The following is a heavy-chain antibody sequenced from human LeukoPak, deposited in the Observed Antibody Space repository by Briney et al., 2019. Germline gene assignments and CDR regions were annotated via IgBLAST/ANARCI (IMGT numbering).Heavy chain of an antibody. CDR3: ATDLGGYYSGSGTYWGSLDY. CDR2: IKRKSDGGTP. V-gene: IGHV3-15*01. D-gene: IGHD3-10*01. Sequence: GGSLRLSCSASGFTFSNAWMSWVRQAPGKGLEWVGGIKRKSDGGTPDSAAPVKGRFTISRDDSKNTLYLQMNSLKTEDTAVYYYATDLGGYYSGSGTYWGSLDYWGQGTVVTVSA. CDR1: GFTFSNAW. J-gene: IGHJ4*02.